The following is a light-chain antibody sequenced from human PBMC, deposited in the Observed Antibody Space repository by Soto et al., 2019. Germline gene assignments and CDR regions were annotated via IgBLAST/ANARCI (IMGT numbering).Light chain of an antibody. J-gene: IGKJ1*01. CDR1: QSVSSTS. CDR2: GAS. Sequence: EIVLTQSPGTLSLSPGERATLSCRTSQSVSSTSLAWYQQIPGQAPRLVIYGASTRATGIPDRFSGSGSGTDFTLTISRLEPEDSAVYYCQQRKTFGQGTKVEL. V-gene: IGKV3-20*01. CDR3: QQRKT.